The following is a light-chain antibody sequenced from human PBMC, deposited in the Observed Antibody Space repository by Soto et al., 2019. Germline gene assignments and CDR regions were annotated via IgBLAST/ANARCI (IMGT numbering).Light chain of an antibody. J-gene: IGKJ1*01. V-gene: IGKV3-11*01. Sequence: EIVLTQSPATLSLSPGERATLSCRASHSVYSSLAWYQQKPGQAPRLLIYDASNRATGIPVRFSGSGSGTDFTLTSGSLEPEDFAVYYCQHRSVWPTFGRGTKVEIK. CDR2: DAS. CDR1: HSVYSS. CDR3: QHRSVWPT.